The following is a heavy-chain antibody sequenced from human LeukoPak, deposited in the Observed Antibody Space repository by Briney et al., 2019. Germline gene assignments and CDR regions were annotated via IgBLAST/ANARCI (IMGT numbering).Heavy chain of an antibody. J-gene: IGHJ4*02. D-gene: IGHD2-2*02. CDR3: ANHCSGTDCYTN. CDR1: GFTFDEYA. CDR2: ISWDGIST. Sequence: PGGSPRLSCVASGFTFDEYAMQWVRQAPGKGLEWVSLISWDGISTYYAHSVKGRFTISRDNSKNSLYLQLNSLKTEDTALYYCANHCSGTDCYTNWGQGTLVTVSS. V-gene: IGHV3-43D*04.